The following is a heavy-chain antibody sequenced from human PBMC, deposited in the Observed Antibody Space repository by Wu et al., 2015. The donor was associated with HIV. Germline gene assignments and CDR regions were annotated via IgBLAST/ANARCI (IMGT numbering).Heavy chain of an antibody. V-gene: IGHV1-46*02. D-gene: IGHD1-26*01. CDR1: GYTFNSYF. J-gene: IGHJ4*02. Sequence: QVQLVQSGAEVKKPGASVKVSCKTSGYTFNSYFIHWVRQAPGQGLEWMGIINPSAGSTSYAQKFQGRVTMTRDTSTTTVYIELSSLRSDDTAVFFXARTILYSGSYFDYWGQGTLVTVSS. CDR3: ARTILYSGSYFDY. CDR2: INPSAGST.